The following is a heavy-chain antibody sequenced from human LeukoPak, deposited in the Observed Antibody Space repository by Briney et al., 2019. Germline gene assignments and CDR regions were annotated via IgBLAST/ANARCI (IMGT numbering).Heavy chain of an antibody. D-gene: IGHD1-7*01. CDR3: AKGGRITGTTDY. CDR1: GYTLTELS. V-gene: IGHV1-24*01. CDR2: FDPEDGET. Sequence: ASVKVSCKVSGYTLTELSMHWVRQAPGKGLECVGGFDPEDGETIYAQKFQGRVTMTEDTSTDTAYMELSSLRSEDTAVYYCAKGGRITGTTDYWGQGTLVTVSS. J-gene: IGHJ4*02.